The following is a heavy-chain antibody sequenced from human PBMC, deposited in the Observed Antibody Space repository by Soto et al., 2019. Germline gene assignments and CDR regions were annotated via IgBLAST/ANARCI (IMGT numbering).Heavy chain of an antibody. D-gene: IGHD6-19*01. CDR1: LFTFSNYW. J-gene: IGHJ4*02. Sequence: PVRSLRLSCSASLFTFSNYWVHWVRQSPGKGLMCFSRINSDGTTINYADSVEGRFTVSRDNAKNTLFLQMNSLRVEDTAVYYCARAGWYRFDYWGQGTLVTVSS. V-gene: IGHV3-74*01. CDR2: INSDGTTI. CDR3: ARAGWYRFDY.